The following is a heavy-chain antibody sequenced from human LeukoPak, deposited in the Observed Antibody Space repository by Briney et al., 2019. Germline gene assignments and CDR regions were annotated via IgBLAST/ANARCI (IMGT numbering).Heavy chain of an antibody. Sequence: GGSLRLSCAASAFTFSDYSMNWVRQAPGKGLEWVSVIYSGGSTSYADSVKGRFTISRDNSKNTMYLQMDSLRAEDTAVYYCARITSTYFDYWGQGTLVTVSS. D-gene: IGHD3-10*01. V-gene: IGHV3-53*01. CDR3: ARITSTYFDY. CDR2: IYSGGST. J-gene: IGHJ4*02. CDR1: AFTFSDYS.